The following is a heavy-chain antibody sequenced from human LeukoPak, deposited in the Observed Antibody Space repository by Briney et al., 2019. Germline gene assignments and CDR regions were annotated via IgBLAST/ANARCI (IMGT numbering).Heavy chain of an antibody. CDR2: ISGSGGST. Sequence: GGSLRLSCAASGFTFSSYAMSWVRQAPGKGLEWVSAISGSGGSTYYADSVKGRFTISRDNSKNTLYLQMNSLRAEDTAVYYRAKDDIVVVPAALDYWGQGTLVTVSS. D-gene: IGHD2-2*01. J-gene: IGHJ4*02. CDR1: GFTFSSYA. V-gene: IGHV3-23*01. CDR3: AKDDIVVVPAALDY.